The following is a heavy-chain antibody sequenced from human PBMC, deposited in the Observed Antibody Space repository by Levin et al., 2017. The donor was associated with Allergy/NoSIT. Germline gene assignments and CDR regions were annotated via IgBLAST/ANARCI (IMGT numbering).Heavy chain of an antibody. CDR3: AADRAERRGWYFDL. J-gene: IGHJ2*01. CDR1: GFTFTSSA. D-gene: IGHD1-1*01. CDR2: IVVGSGNT. Sequence: SVKVSCKASGFTFTSSAVQWVRQARGQRLEWIGWIVVGSGNTNYAQKFQERVTITRDMSTSTAYMELSSLRSEDTAVYYCAADRAERRGWYFDLWGRGTLVTVSS. V-gene: IGHV1-58*01.